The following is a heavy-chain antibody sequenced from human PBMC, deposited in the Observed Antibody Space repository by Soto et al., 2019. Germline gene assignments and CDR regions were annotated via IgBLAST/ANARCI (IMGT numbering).Heavy chain of an antibody. CDR1: GGSFSGYY. V-gene: IGHV4-34*01. CDR3: ARSQRRVYYFDY. J-gene: IGHJ4*02. CDR2: INHSGST. Sequence: SETLSLTCAVYGGSFSGYYWSWIRQPPGKGLEWIGEINHSGSTNYNPSLKSRVTISVDTSKNQFSLKLSSVTAADTAVYYCARSQRRVYYFDYWGQGTLVTVSS.